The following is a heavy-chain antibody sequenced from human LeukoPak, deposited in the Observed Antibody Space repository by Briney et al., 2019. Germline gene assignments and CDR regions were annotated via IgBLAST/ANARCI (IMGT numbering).Heavy chain of an antibody. J-gene: IGHJ4*02. Sequence: GGSLRLSCAASGFTFSSYAMNWVRQAPGKGLEWVSAISGSGGSTYYADSVKGRFTISRDNSKNALYLQMNSLRAEDTAVYYCAKAVRYCSSTSCSNFDYWGQGTLVTVSS. CDR2: ISGSGGST. CDR3: AKAVRYCSSTSCSNFDY. CDR1: GFTFSSYA. D-gene: IGHD2-2*01. V-gene: IGHV3-23*01.